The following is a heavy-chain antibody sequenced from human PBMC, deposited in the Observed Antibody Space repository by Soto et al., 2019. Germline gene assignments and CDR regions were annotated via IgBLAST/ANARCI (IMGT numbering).Heavy chain of an antibody. J-gene: IGHJ5*02. CDR3: ARDSRHGTS. Sequence: GGSLRLSCAASVFTFSDYYMSWIRQAPGKGLDWVSYISGSSSYTNYADSVKGRFTISRDNAKNSLYLQMDSLRAEDTAVYYCARDSRHGTSWGQGTLVTVSS. D-gene: IGHD6-6*01. CDR2: ISGSSSYT. V-gene: IGHV3-11*06. CDR1: VFTFSDYY.